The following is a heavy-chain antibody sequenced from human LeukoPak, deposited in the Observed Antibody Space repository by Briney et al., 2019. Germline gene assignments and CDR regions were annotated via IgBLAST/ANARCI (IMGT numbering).Heavy chain of an antibody. CDR2: TYYSGTT. Sequence: PSETLSLTCTVSGGSISSYYWSWIRQPPGKGLEWIGYTYYSGTTNYNPSLKSRVTISVDTSKKEISLKLSSVTAADTAVYYCARGRYGTISRGWFDPWGQGTLVTVSS. J-gene: IGHJ5*02. CDR3: ARGRYGTISRGWFDP. D-gene: IGHD1-14*01. V-gene: IGHV4-59*01. CDR1: GGSISSYY.